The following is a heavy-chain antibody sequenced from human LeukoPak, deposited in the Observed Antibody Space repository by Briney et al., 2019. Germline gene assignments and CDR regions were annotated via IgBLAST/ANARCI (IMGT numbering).Heavy chain of an antibody. D-gene: IGHD6-13*01. CDR3: ARDESWSNYYNFMDV. CDR1: GFTFSIHT. J-gene: IGHJ6*03. CDR2: ITSSGNTI. Sequence: GGSLRLSCAASGFTFSIHTMNWVRQAPGKGLEWVSYITSSGNTIYYADSVKGRFIISRDNAKNSLHLQMNNLRAEDTAVYFCARDESWSNYYNFMDVWGKGTTVTVSS. V-gene: IGHV3-48*04.